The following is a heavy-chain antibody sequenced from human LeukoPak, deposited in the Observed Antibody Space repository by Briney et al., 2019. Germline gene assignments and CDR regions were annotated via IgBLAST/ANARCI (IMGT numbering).Heavy chain of an antibody. CDR3: ARGLAEYNRYFDY. V-gene: IGHV3-7*01. D-gene: IGHD6-6*01. CDR2: IKQDGSEK. J-gene: IGHJ4*02. Sequence: GGSLRLSCAASGFTFSGYWMSWVRQAPGKGLEWVASIKQDGSEKYYVDSAKGRFTISRDNAKNSLYLQMNSLRAEDTAVYYCARGLAEYNRYFDYWGQGTLVTVSS. CDR1: GFTFSGYW.